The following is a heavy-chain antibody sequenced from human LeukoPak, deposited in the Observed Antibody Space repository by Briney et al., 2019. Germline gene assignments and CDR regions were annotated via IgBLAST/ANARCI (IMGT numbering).Heavy chain of an antibody. J-gene: IGHJ4*02. Sequence: APVKVSCKASGYTFTSYGISWVRQAPGQGLEWMGWISAYNGNTNYAQKLQGRVTMTTDTSTSTAYMELRSLRSGDTAVYYCARGPNDMLPNDYWGQGTLVTVSS. CDR1: GYTFTSYG. V-gene: IGHV1-18*01. CDR3: ARGPNDMLPNDY. D-gene: IGHD2-8*01. CDR2: ISAYNGNT.